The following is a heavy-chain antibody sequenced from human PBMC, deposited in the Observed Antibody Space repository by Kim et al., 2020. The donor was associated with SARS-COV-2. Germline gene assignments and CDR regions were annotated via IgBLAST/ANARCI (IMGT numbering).Heavy chain of an antibody. CDR3: ARVSGSGSTWTTY. Sequence: GGSLRLSCAASGFTFSNYWMHWVRQAPGKGLVWVSRINSDGSSTNYADSVKGRFTISRDNAKNTLYLQMNSLKTEDTAMYYCARVSGSGSTWTTYWGQGT. J-gene: IGHJ4*02. CDR2: INSDGSST. CDR1: GFTFSNYW. V-gene: IGHV3-74*01. D-gene: IGHD1-26*01.